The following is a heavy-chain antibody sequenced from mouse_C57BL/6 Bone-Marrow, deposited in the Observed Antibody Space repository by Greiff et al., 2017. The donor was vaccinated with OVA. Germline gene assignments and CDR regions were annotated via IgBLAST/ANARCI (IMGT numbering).Heavy chain of an antibody. CDR3: ARFRITTVVYYYAMDY. J-gene: IGHJ4*01. V-gene: IGHV1-72*01. CDR1: GYTFTSYW. D-gene: IGHD1-1*01. Sequence: VQLQQPGAELVKPGASVKLSCKASGYTFTSYWMHWVKQRPGRGLEWIGRIDPNSGGTKYNEKFKSKATLTVDKPSSTAYMQLSSLTSEDSAVYYCARFRITTVVYYYAMDYWGQGTSVTVSS. CDR2: IDPNSGGT.